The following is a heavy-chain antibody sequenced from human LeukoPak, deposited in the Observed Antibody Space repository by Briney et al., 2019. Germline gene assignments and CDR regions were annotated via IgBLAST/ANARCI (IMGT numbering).Heavy chain of an antibody. CDR3: ARDSSSSLYYFDY. CDR1: GFTFSSYG. V-gene: IGHV3-33*01. Sequence: GGSLRLSCAASGFTFSSYGMHWVRQAPGKGLEWVADIWYDGSNKYYADSVKGRFTISRDNSKNTLYLQMNSLRAEDTAVYYCARDSSSSLYYFDYWGQGTLVTVS. J-gene: IGHJ4*02. D-gene: IGHD6-6*01. CDR2: IWYDGSNK.